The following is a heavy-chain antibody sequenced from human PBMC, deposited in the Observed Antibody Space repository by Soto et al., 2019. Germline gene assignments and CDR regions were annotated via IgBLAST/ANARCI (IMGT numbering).Heavy chain of an antibody. CDR1: GFTFSDHY. D-gene: IGHD3-10*01. Sequence: EVQLVESGGGLVQPGGSLRLSCVASGFTFSDHYMDWVRQAPGKGLEWVGRTRNKANSYTTEYAASVRGRFTISRDDSKNSLYLQMNSLKTEDTAVYYCARTFYASGSYSLYYWGQGTLVTVSS. J-gene: IGHJ4*02. CDR2: TRNKANSYTT. CDR3: ARTFYASGSYSLYY. V-gene: IGHV3-72*01.